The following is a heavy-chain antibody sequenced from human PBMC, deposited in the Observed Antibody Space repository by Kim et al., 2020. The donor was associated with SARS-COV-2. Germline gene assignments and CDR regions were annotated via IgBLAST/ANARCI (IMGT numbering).Heavy chain of an antibody. CDR2: IIPIFGTA. D-gene: IGHD3-16*01. CDR1: GGTFSSYA. CDR3: ARDPADWGGGSYYYYGMDV. J-gene: IGHJ6*02. Sequence: SVKVSCKASGGTFSSYAISWVRQAPGQGLEWMGGIIPIFGTANYAQKFQGRVTITADESTSTAYMELSSLKSEDTAVYYCARDPADWGGGSYYYYGMDVWGQGTTVTVSS. V-gene: IGHV1-69*13.